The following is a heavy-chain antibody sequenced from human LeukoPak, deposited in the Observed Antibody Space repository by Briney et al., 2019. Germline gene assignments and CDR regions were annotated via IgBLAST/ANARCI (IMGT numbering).Heavy chain of an antibody. CDR3: ARGRITMVRGVTPLDYYYYGMDV. CDR1: GYTFTSYD. Sequence: ASVNVSCKASGYTFTSYDINWVRQATGQGLEWMGWMNPNSGNTGYAQKFQGRVTMTRNTSISTAYMELSSLRSEDTAVYYCARGRITMVRGVTPLDYYYYGMDVWGQGTTVTVSS. D-gene: IGHD3-10*01. V-gene: IGHV1-8*01. J-gene: IGHJ6*02. CDR2: MNPNSGNT.